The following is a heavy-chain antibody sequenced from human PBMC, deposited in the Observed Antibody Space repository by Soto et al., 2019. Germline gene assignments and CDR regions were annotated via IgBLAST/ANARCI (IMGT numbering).Heavy chain of an antibody. CDR3: ARAHTGVCTNGVCYKGGGYYYYGMDV. J-gene: IGHJ6*02. CDR1: GGTFSSYA. CDR2: IIPIFGTA. V-gene: IGHV1-69*06. D-gene: IGHD2-8*01. Sequence: GASVKVSCKASGGTFSSYAISWVRQAPGQGLEWMGGIIPIFGTANYAQKFQGRVTITADKSTSTAYMELSSLRSEDTAVYYCARAHTGVCTNGVCYKGGGYYYYGMDVWGQGTTVTVSS.